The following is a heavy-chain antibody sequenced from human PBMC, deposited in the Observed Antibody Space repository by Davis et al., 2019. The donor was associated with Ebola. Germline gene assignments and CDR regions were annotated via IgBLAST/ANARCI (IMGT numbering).Heavy chain of an antibody. CDR2: INPSGGST. J-gene: IGHJ6*04. CDR1: GYTFTSYY. Sequence: AASVKVSCKASGYTFTSYYMHWVRQAPGQGLEWMGIINPSGGSTSYAQKFQGRVTMTRDTSTSTVYMELSSLRSEDTAVYYCAKDISGRYSRFTYYYYGLDVWGKGTTVTVSS. V-gene: IGHV1-46*01. CDR3: AKDISGRYSRFTYYYYGLDV. D-gene: IGHD1-26*01.